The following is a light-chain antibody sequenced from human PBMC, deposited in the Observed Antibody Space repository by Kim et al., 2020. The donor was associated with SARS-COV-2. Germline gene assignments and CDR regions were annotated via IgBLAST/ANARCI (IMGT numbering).Light chain of an antibody. CDR2: DVS. CDR3: CSYARGSAYV. V-gene: IGLV2-14*03. CDR1: SSAVGDYDY. J-gene: IGLJ1*01. Sequence: GQSITLSCTGTSSAVGDYDYVSWYQQHPGKAPKLIISDVSNRPSGVSSRFSGSKSGNTASLTISGLQDEDEADYYCCSYARGSAYVFGTGTKVTVL.